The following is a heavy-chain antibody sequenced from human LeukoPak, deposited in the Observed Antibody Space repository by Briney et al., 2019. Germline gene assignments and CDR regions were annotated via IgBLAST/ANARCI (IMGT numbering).Heavy chain of an antibody. CDR2: ISSSSSYT. V-gene: IGHV3-11*06. D-gene: IGHD3-9*01. J-gene: IGHJ4*02. Sequence: GGSLRLSCVASGFTFSDYYMSWIRQAPGKGLEWVSYISSSSSYTNYADSVKGRFTISRDNAKNSLYLQMNSLRAEDTAVYYCARDRSYDILTGYSGILFDYWGQGTLVTVSS. CDR3: ARDRSYDILTGYSGILFDY. CDR1: GFTFSDYY.